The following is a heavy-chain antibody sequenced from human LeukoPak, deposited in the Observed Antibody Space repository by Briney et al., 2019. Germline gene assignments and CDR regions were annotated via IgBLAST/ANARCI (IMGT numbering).Heavy chain of an antibody. D-gene: IGHD3-10*01. V-gene: IGHV4-39*01. CDR2: IYYSGST. CDR1: GGSISSSSYY. J-gene: IGHJ4*02. Sequence: PSETLSLTCTVSGGSISSSSYYWGWIRQPPGKGLEWIGSIYYSGSTYYNPSLKSQVTISVDTSKNQFSLKLSSVTAADTAVYYCARHIWFGEFIFDYWGQGALVTVSS. CDR3: ARHIWFGEFIFDY.